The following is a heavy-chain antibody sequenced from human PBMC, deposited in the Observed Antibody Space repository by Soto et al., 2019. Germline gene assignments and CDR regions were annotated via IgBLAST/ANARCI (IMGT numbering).Heavy chain of an antibody. Sequence: EVQLVESGGGLVQPGGSLRLSCAASGLTFSSYWMHWVRQAPGKGLVWDSRINSDGSITNYADSVKGRFTISRDNTKYTLYVQMNSLRVEDTAVYYCARVGGSGYFDYWGQGTLVTVSS. CDR2: INSDGSIT. J-gene: IGHJ4*02. V-gene: IGHV3-74*01. D-gene: IGHD3-16*01. CDR3: ARVGGSGYFDY. CDR1: GLTFSSYW.